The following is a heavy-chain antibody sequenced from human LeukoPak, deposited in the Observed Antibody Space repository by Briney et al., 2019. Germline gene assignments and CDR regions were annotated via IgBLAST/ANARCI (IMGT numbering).Heavy chain of an antibody. CDR3: ARDQEYSSSWSPFDY. CDR1: GYTFTSYG. CDR2: ISAYNGNT. V-gene: IGHV1-18*01. D-gene: IGHD6-13*01. J-gene: IGHJ4*02. Sequence: ASVKVSCKASGYTFTSYGISWVRQAPGQGLEWMGWISAYNGNTNYAQELQGRVTMTTDTSTSTAYMELRSLRSDDTAVYYCARDQEYSSSWSPFDYWGQGTLDTVSS.